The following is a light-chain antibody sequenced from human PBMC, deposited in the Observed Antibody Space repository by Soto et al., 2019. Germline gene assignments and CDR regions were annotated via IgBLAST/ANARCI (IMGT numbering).Light chain of an antibody. J-gene: IGKJ4*01. CDR3: QQYNKWPLT. CDR2: FAS. CDR1: ESVSNN. V-gene: IGKV3-15*01. Sequence: EIVMTQSQATLSVSPGERATLSCRASESVSNNLAWYQQKPGQAPRLLIYFASTKATVIPARFSGSGSGTEFTLTISSLQSEDFAVYYCQQYNKWPLTFGGGTKVETK.